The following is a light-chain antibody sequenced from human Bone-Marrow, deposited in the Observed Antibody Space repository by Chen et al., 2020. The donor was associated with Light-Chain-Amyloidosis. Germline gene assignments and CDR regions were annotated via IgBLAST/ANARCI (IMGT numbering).Light chain of an antibody. V-gene: IGLV1-47*01. CDR2: KNN. J-gene: IGLJ2*01. Sequence: SVLTQPPSASGTPGQRVTTSCSGSSSNIGNNYVYWYQQVPRTAPKLLIYKNNQRPSGVPDRFSGSRSGTSASLAISGLRSEDDADYYCAAWDDSLNGVVFGGGTKLTVL. CDR3: AAWDDSLNGVV. CDR1: SSNIGNNY.